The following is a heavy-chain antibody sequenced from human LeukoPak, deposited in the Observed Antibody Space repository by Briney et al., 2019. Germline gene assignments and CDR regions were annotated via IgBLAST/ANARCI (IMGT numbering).Heavy chain of an antibody. V-gene: IGHV1-2*02. CDR2: INPNSGGT. Sequence: ASVKVSCKASGYTFTGYYMHWVRQAPGQGLEWMGWINPNSGGTNYAQKFQGRVTMTRDTSISTAYMEPSRLRSDDTAVYYCARDFLYCSSTSCLRGYSYGYWFDYWGQGTLVTVSS. D-gene: IGHD2-2*01. CDR1: GYTFTGYY. J-gene: IGHJ4*02. CDR3: ARDFLYCSSTSCLRGYSYGYWFDY.